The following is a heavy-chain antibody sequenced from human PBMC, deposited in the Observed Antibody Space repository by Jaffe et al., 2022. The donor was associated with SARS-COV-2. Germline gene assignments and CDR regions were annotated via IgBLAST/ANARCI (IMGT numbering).Heavy chain of an antibody. CDR2: IYYSGST. J-gene: IGHJ4*02. CDR3: ARVTARVAMVVMFRGSYYFDY. V-gene: IGHV4-39*01. CDR1: GGSISSSSYY. D-gene: IGHD5-18*01. Sequence: QLQLQESGPGLVKPSETLSLTCTVSGGSISSSSYYWGWIRQPPGKGLEWIGSIYYSGSTYYNPSLKSRVTISVDTSKNQFSLKLSSVTAADTAVYYCARVTARVAMVVMFRGSYYFDYWGQGTQVTVSS.